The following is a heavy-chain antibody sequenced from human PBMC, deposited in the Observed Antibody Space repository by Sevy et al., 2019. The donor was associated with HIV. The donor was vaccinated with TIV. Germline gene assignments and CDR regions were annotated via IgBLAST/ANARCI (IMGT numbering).Heavy chain of an antibody. Sequence: GGSLRLSCAVSGFTFSSYAMSWVRQAPGKGLEWVSAISGSGGSTYYADSVKGRFTISRDNSKNTLYLQMNSLGAEETAVYYCAKVVSMRQQPGPDGWLEPWGQGTLVTVSS. D-gene: IGHD6-13*01. J-gene: IGHJ5*02. CDR3: AKVVSMRQQPGPDGWLEP. CDR1: GFTFSSYA. V-gene: IGHV3-23*01. CDR2: ISGSGGST.